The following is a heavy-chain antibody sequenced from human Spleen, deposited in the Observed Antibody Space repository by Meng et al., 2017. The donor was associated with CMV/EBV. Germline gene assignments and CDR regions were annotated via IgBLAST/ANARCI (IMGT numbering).Heavy chain of an antibody. CDR1: GFTFSSYS. CDR3: ARDVACGGDCYPWKFDL. CDR2: IGSGITTI. D-gene: IGHD2-21*01. J-gene: IGHJ2*01. V-gene: IGHV3-48*04. Sequence: GGSLRLSCAASGFTFSSYSMNWVRQAPGKGLEWVSYIGSGITTIYYADSVRGRFTISRDNAKNSLYLQMNSLRAEDTAVYYCARDVACGGDCYPWKFDLWGRGTLVTVSS.